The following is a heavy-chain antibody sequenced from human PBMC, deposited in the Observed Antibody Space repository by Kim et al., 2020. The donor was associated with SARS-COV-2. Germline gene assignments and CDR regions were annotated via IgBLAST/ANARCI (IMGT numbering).Heavy chain of an antibody. D-gene: IGHD3-3*01. V-gene: IGHV1-2*06. CDR3: ARNIRSLGGMDV. Sequence: ASVKVSCKASGYTFTGYYMHWVRQAPGQGLEWMGRINPNSGGTNYAQKFQGRVTMTRDTSISTAYMELSRLRSDDTAVYYCARNIRSLGGMDVWGQGTTVTVSS. CDR1: GYTFTGYY. J-gene: IGHJ6*02. CDR2: INPNSGGT.